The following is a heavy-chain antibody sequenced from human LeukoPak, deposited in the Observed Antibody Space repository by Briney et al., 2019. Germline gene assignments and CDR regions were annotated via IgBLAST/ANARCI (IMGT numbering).Heavy chain of an antibody. CDR1: GFTFNNYA. Sequence: GGSLRLSCVASGFTFNNYAMHWVRPPPPQGLEWVAVVWYDGSNKFYADSVKGRFTISRDNSKNTLLVQMHIWRADGTGVYYFASDSGEDRSEWYFDLWGRSTLVTLSS. CDR3: ASDSGEDRSEWYFDL. J-gene: IGHJ2*01. CDR2: VWYDGSNK. D-gene: IGHD3-22*01. V-gene: IGHV3-33*01.